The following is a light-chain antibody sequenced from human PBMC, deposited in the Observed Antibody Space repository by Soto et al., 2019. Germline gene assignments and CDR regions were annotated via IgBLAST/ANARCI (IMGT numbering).Light chain of an antibody. J-gene: IGKJ5*01. Sequence: DIVLTQSPATLSLSPGEIATLSCRAAQSVGTRLAWYQHKTGQAPRLLISGASSRATGIPDRFTGSGSETSFTLTISRLEPEDFALYYCQHYQSGHPITFGQGTRLEI. CDR2: GAS. CDR3: QHYQSGHPIT. CDR1: QSVGTR. V-gene: IGKV3-20*01.